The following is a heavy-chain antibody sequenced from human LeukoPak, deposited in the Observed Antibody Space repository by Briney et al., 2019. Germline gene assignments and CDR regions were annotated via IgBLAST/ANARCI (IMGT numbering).Heavy chain of an antibody. V-gene: IGHV4-39*07. CDR1: GGSISSSSYY. Sequence: SETLSLTCTVSGGSISSSSYYWGWLRQPPGKGLEWIGSIYYSGSTYYNPSLKSRVTISVDRSKNQFSLKLSSVTAADTAVYYCARGRICSGGSCYFDYWGQGTLVTVSS. J-gene: IGHJ4*02. CDR3: ARGRICSGGSCYFDY. D-gene: IGHD2-15*01. CDR2: IYYSGST.